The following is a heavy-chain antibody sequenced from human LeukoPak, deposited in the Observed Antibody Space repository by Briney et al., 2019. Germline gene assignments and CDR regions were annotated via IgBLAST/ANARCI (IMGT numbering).Heavy chain of an antibody. D-gene: IGHD2-2*01. CDR1: GGSISSYY. CDR2: IYYSGSP. J-gene: IGHJ6*03. CDR3: ARVERQMPTSHCSSTSCYSFFYYYYMDV. V-gene: IGHV4-59*01. Sequence: PSETLSLTCTVSGGSISSYYWGWLRQPPGKGLEWIGYIYYSGSPNYNPSLKSRVTISVDTSKNQFSLKLSSVTAADTAVYYCARVERQMPTSHCSSTSCYSFFYYYYMDVWGKGTTVTVSS.